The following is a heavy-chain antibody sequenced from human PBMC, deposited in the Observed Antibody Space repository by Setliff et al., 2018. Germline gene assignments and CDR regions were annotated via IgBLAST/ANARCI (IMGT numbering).Heavy chain of an antibody. D-gene: IGHD2-2*01. V-gene: IGHV1-18*01. CDR2: INA. CDR1: GYTFTSYG. J-gene: IGHJ4*02. CDR3: ARGPLDFVVTPAAARALFDY. Sequence: EASVKVSCKSSGYTFTSYGINWVRQAPGQGLEWMGWINAYAQKFQGRVTMTIDTLTSTAYMELRSLRSDDTAVYYCARGPLDFVVTPAAARALFDYWGQGALVTVSS.